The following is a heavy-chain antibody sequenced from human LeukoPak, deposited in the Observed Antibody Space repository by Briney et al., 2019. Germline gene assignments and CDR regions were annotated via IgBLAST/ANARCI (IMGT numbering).Heavy chain of an antibody. CDR3: ARGQNRIQLWLSQKSYNCFDP. Sequence: PSETLSLTCTVSGYSLSRVYYWGWIRQPPGKGLGGIGSLYQSGSTYYNRSLKERVTIPVDTPKNHFSRNLGSVTAAHTAVYFCARGQNRIQLWLSQKSYNCFDPGGEGTLLTLSS. J-gene: IGHJ5*02. CDR1: GYSLSRVYY. CDR2: LYQSGST. D-gene: IGHD5-18*01. V-gene: IGHV4-38-2*02.